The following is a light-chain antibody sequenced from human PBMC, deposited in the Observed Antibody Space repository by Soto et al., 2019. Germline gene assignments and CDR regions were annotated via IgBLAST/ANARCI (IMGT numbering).Light chain of an antibody. CDR1: RSNIGGNA. CDR3: AVWDDNRRGV. J-gene: IGLJ2*01. CDR2: AND. V-gene: IGLV1-44*01. Sequence: QSVLTQPPSVSGTPGQRVTISCSGSRSNIGGNAVTWYQQVPGTAPKLLIYANDQRPSGISDRFSGSKSSTSASLAISGLQSEDEADYYRAVWDDNRRGVFGGGTKLTVL.